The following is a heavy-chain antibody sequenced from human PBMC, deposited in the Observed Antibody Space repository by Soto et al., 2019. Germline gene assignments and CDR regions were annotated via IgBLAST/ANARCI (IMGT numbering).Heavy chain of an antibody. CDR3: SRLLSGWPRGFDY. CDR2: ISHSGST. J-gene: IGHJ4*02. Sequence: PSETLSLSCAVSGWSFSGYYWSWIRQPPGKGLEWVGEISHSGSTNYNPSLKSRVTISVDTSKNQFSLQLSTVTAADTAVYYFSRLLSGWPRGFDYWGQGTLVTVSS. CDR1: GWSFSGYY. V-gene: IGHV4-34*01. D-gene: IGHD6-19*01.